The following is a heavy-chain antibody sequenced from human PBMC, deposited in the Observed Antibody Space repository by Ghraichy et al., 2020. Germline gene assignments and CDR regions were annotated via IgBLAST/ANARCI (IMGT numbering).Heavy chain of an antibody. V-gene: IGHV3-23*01. D-gene: IGHD6-13*01. CDR3: AKDLRRGIAAPNTYYYYYGMDV. CDR2: ISGSGGST. J-gene: IGHJ6*02. Sequence: GGSLRLSCAASGFTFSSYAMSWVHQAPGKGLEWVSAISGSGGSTYYADSVKGRFTISRDNSKNTLYLQMNSLRAEDTAVYYCAKDLRRGIAAPNTYYYYYGMDVWGQGTTVTVSS. CDR1: GFTFSSYA.